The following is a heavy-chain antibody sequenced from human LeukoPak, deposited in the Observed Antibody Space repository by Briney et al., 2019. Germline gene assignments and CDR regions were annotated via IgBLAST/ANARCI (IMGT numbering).Heavy chain of an antibody. V-gene: IGHV3-23*01. CDR1: GFTFTNYA. Sequence: GGSLRLSCVASGFTFTNYAMSWVCQAPGKGLEWVSAITGSDGSSYYADSVKGRFTISRDNSKNTLYLQVNSLRAEDTAVYYCAKWGGYDILTGYYVPDYWGQGTLVTVSS. J-gene: IGHJ4*02. D-gene: IGHD3-9*01. CDR3: AKWGGYDILTGYYVPDY. CDR2: ITGSDGSS.